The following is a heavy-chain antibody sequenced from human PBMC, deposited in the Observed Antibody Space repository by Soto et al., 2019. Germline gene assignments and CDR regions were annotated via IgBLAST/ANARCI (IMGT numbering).Heavy chain of an antibody. CDR3: AKGRVWGSYRRNWFDP. CDR1: GFTFSSYG. D-gene: IGHD3-16*02. Sequence: VQLVESGGGVVQPGRSLRLSCAASGFTFSSYGMHWVRQAPGKGLEWVAVISYDGSNKYYADSVKGRFTISRDNSKNTLYLQMNSLRAEDTAVYYCAKGRVWGSYRRNWFDPWGQGTLVTVSS. J-gene: IGHJ5*02. CDR2: ISYDGSNK. V-gene: IGHV3-30*18.